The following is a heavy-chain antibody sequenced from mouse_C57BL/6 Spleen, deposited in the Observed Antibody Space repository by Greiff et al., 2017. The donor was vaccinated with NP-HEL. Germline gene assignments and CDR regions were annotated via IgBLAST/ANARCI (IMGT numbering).Heavy chain of an antibody. J-gene: IGHJ4*01. CDR2: INPNNGGT. V-gene: IGHV1-22*01. CDR1: GYTFTDYN. CDR3: ARVGTTVVAPYAMDY. D-gene: IGHD1-1*01. Sequence: VQLQQSGPELVKPGASVKMSCKASGYTFTDYNMHWVKQSHGKSLEWIGYINPNNGGTSYNQKFKGKATLTVNKSSSTAYMVLRSLTSEDSAVYYCARVGTTVVAPYAMDYWGQGTSVTVSS.